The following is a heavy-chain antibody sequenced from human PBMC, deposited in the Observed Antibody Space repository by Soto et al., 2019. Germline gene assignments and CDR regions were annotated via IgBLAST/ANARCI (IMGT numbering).Heavy chain of an antibody. D-gene: IGHD5-12*01. Sequence: EVQLVESGGTLVQPGGSLRLSCAASGFTFNTYWMHWVRQAPGKGLVWVSRINSDGTKTTYADPVKGRFTISRDNAKNTVYLQMNSLRAEDTAMYYCATVATNSYNWLDPWGQGTLVTVSS. CDR2: INSDGTKT. J-gene: IGHJ5*02. CDR3: ATVATNSYNWLDP. V-gene: IGHV3-74*01. CDR1: GFTFNTYW.